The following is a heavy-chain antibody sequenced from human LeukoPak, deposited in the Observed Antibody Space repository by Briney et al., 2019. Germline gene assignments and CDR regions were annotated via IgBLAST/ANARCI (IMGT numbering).Heavy chain of an antibody. J-gene: IGHJ4*02. V-gene: IGHV3-48*03. Sequence: GGSLRLSCAASGFTVSSNYMTWVRQAPGKGLEWVSYISSSGSTIYYADSVKGRFTISRDNAKNSLYLQMNSLRAEDTAVYYCARVVPIHYFDYWGQGTLVTVSS. CDR2: ISSSGSTI. D-gene: IGHD3-3*01. CDR3: ARVVPIHYFDY. CDR1: GFTVSSNY.